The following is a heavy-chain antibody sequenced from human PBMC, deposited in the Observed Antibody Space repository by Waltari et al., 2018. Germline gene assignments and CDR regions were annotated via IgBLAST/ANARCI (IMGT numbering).Heavy chain of an antibody. J-gene: IGHJ4*02. Sequence: EVQLLESGGGLVKPGGSLRLSCAASGFTFTNYAMSWVRQAPGKGLDWVSVIYSGGSTYDADSVKGRFTISRDNSKNTLYLQMNSLRAEDTAVYYCANGGGLVRDYWGQGTLVTVSS. D-gene: IGHD1-1*01. V-gene: IGHV3-23*03. CDR1: GFTFTNYA. CDR3: ANGGGLVRDY. CDR2: IYSGGST.